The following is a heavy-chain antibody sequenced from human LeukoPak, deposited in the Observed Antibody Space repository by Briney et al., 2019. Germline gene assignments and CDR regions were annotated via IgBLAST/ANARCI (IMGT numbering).Heavy chain of an antibody. CDR2: IYHSGSA. CDR3: ARERIGLVDC. CDR1: GGSISSYY. Sequence: SETLSLTCTVSGGSISSYYWSWIRQPPGKGLEWIGYIYHSGSAYYNPSLKSRVSISVDTSKNQFSLNLNSVTAADTAVYYCARERIGLVDCWGQGILVTVSS. D-gene: IGHD2-15*01. J-gene: IGHJ4*02. V-gene: IGHV4-59*12.